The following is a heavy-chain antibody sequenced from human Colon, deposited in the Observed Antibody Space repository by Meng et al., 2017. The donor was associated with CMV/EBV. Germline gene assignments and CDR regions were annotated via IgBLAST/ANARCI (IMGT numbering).Heavy chain of an antibody. CDR1: YG. V-gene: IGHV1-18*01. CDR2: MSTYSGDT. CDR3: ARDGSGYCTGTSCYEAFDY. Sequence: YGISWGGQAPGQGPGWMGWMSTYSGDTDYSQKFQGRIIMTRDTSTNTAFLELGSLRSDDTAVYYCARDGSGYCTGTSCYEAFDYWGQGTLVTGLL. J-gene: IGHJ4*02. D-gene: IGHD2-2*01.